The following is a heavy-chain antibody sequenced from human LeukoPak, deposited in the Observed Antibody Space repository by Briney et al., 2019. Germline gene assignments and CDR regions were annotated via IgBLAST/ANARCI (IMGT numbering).Heavy chain of an antibody. V-gene: IGHV3-23*01. Sequence: AGGSLRLSCVASGFTFINYAMSWVRQAPGEGLEWVSGIFGGTGSTYYADSVKGRVTISRDNSRNTVYLQMNSLRVEDTAVYYCAYDRTLHSDFTAYYFSPPLQHYWGQGALVTVSS. J-gene: IGHJ4*02. CDR1: GFTFINYA. CDR2: IFGGTGST. D-gene: IGHD3-22*01. CDR3: AYDRTLHSDFTAYYFSPPLQHY.